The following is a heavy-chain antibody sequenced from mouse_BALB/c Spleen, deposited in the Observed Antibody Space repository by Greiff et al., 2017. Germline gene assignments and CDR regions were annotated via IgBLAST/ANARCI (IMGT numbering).Heavy chain of an antibody. CDR3: ASYGNSYYFDY. V-gene: IGHV2-6-7*01. D-gene: IGHD2-1*01. CDR2: IWGDGST. J-gene: IGHJ2*01. CDR1: GFSLTGYG. Sequence: QVQLKESGPGLVAPSQSLSITCTVSGFSLTGYGVNWVRQPPGKGLEWLGMIWGDGSTDYNSALKSRLSISKDNSKSQVFLKMNSLQTDDTARYYCASYGNSYYFDYWGQGTTLTVSS.